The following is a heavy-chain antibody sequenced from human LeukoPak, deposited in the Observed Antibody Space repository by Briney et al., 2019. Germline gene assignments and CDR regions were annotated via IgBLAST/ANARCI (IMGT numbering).Heavy chain of an antibody. V-gene: IGHV3-21*04. D-gene: IGHD3-22*01. CDR2: ISSSSSYI. CDR3: AKHRFESGGYHSTD. Sequence: GGSLRLSCAASGFTFSSYSMNWVRQAPGKGLEWVSSISSSSSYIYYADSVKGRFTISRDNSKNTLYLQMNSLRDEDTAVYYCAKHRFESGGYHSTDWGQGTLVTVSS. CDR1: GFTFSSYS. J-gene: IGHJ4*02.